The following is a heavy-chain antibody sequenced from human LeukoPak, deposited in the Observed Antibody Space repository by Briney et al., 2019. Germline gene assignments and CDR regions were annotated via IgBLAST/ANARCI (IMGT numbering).Heavy chain of an antibody. CDR1: GGSFSGYY. V-gene: IGHV4-34*01. CDR3: ARGVKNGDIVVVPAASGDWFDP. D-gene: IGHD2-2*01. CDR2: INHSGST. J-gene: IGHJ5*02. Sequence: SETLSLTCAVYGGSFSGYYWSWIRQPPGKGLEWIGEINHSGSTNYNPSLKSRVTISVDTSKNQFSLKLSSGTAADTAVYYCARGVKNGDIVVVPAASGDWFDPWGQGTLVTVSS.